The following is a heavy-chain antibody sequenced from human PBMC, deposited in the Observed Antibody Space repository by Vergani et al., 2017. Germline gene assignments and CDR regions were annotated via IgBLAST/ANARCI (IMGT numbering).Heavy chain of an antibody. D-gene: IGHD1-26*01. J-gene: IGHJ4*03. Sequence: QVQLQESGPGLLKPSQTLSLTCSVAGDSISSGNYYWNWIRQPAGKGLEWMGRIYSSGSTSYNPSIKSRITMSLDTSKNQFSLGLSSVTAADTAVYYCARGTFLHAFDHWGQGTVVTVSS. CDR2: IYSSGST. CDR1: GDSISSGNYY. CDR3: ARGTFLHAFDH. V-gene: IGHV4-61*02.